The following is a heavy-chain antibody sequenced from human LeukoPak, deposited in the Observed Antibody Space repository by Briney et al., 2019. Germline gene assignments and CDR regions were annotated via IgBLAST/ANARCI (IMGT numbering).Heavy chain of an antibody. Sequence: SETLSLTCAVSGGSISGSNLWSWVRQPPGKGLEWIGEIYHSGSTNYNPSLKSRVTISVDESKNQFSLKMRSVTAADTAVYYCARLLGHVTTYDYWGQGTLVTVSS. D-gene: IGHD4-11*01. CDR3: ARLLGHVTTYDY. CDR1: GGSISGSNL. CDR2: IYHSGST. J-gene: IGHJ4*02. V-gene: IGHV4-4*02.